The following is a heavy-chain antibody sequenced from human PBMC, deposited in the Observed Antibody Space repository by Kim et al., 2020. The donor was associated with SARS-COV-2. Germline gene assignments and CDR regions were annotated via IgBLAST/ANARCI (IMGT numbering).Heavy chain of an antibody. J-gene: IGHJ5*02. V-gene: IGHV4-59*08. Sequence: PSRHIRVTLSVDTSKNQFSLALTSVTASDTAVYYCARRSIVSGGWFDPWGQGTLVTVSS. D-gene: IGHD6-6*01. CDR3: ARRSIVSGGWFDP.